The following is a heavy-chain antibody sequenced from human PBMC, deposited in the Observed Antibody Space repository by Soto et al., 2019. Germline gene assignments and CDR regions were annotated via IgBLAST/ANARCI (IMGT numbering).Heavy chain of an antibody. CDR3: ARSSDWNFGSSNWFDP. J-gene: IGHJ5*02. CDR2: IDSEDDK. D-gene: IGHD1-7*01. Sequence: SGRTVVKQSRTLRLPYTLYGFSLSTSGRCVSWIRQPPGKALEWLALIDSEDDKNYSTSLNTRLTISKDTSKTQVVLTMTNMAPVDTATYYCARSSDWNFGSSNWFDPWGQGTLVTVSS. V-gene: IGHV2-70*01. CDR1: GFSLSTSGRC.